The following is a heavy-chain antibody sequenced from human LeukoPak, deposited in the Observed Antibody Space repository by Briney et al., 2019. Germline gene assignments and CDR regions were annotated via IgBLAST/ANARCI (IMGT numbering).Heavy chain of an antibody. CDR2: ISYDGSNK. CDR1: GFTFSSYA. V-gene: IGHV3-30-3*01. D-gene: IGHD6-19*01. Sequence: PGRSLRLSCAASGFTFSSYAMHWVRQAPGKGLEWVAVISYDGSNKYYADSVKGRFTISRDNSKNTLYLQMNSLRAEDTAVYYCARDSSLQAFIAVAGTGGFDYWGQGTLVTVSS. J-gene: IGHJ4*02. CDR3: ARDSSLQAFIAVAGTGGFDY.